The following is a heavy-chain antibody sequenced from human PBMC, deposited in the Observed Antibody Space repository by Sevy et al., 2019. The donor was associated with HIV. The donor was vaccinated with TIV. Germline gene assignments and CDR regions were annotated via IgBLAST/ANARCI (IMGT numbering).Heavy chain of an antibody. CDR1: GGTFSSYA. V-gene: IGHV1-69*13. D-gene: IGHD2-2*01. CDR3: ARTPILVIPGATDLYFDN. CDR2: IIPIFGTT. Sequence: SVKVSCKASGGTFSSYAISWVRQAPGQGLEWMGGIIPIFGTTNFAQTFQGRVTITADEFTSTAYMELSSLRSADTAVYYCARTPILVIPGATDLYFDNWGQGTLVTVSS. J-gene: IGHJ4*02.